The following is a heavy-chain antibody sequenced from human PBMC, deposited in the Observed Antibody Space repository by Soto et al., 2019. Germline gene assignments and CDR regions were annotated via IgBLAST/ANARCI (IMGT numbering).Heavy chain of an antibody. CDR1: GYTFTCYY. V-gene: IGHV1-2*04. D-gene: IGHD3-3*01. CDR3: ARDRSSLAIFGVVITPKYYFDY. J-gene: IGHJ4*02. CDR2: INPNSGGT. Sequence: ASVKVSCKASGYTFTCYYMHWVRQAPGQGLEWMGWINPNSGGTNYAQKFQGWVTMTRDTSISTAYMELSRLRSDDTAVYYCARDRSSLAIFGVVITPKYYFDYWGQGTLVTVSS.